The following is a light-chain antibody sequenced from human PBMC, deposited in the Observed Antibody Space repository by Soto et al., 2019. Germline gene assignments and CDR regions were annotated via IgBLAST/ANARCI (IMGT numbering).Light chain of an antibody. J-gene: IGKJ5*01. V-gene: IGKV3-20*01. CDR1: QSVSSN. CDR2: GAS. Sequence: EIVMTQSPATLSVSPGERATLSCRASQSVSSNLAWYQQKPGQAPRLLIYGASSRATGIPDRFSGSGSGADFTLTISRLEPEDFAVYYCQVYGPSPPITFGQGTRREIK. CDR3: QVYGPSPPIT.